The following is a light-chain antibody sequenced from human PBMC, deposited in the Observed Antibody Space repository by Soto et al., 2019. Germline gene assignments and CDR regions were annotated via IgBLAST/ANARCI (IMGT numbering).Light chain of an antibody. CDR3: LLHQNSAVV. J-gene: IGLJ2*01. CDR1: TGAVTSGHY. CDR2: DTS. Sequence: QAVVTQEPSLIVSPGGTVTLTCGSSTGAVTSGHYPYWYQQRPGQAPRPLIYDTSIKHSWTPARLSGSLLGGKAALTLSGAQPDDEADYYCLLHQNSAVVFGGGTKLTVL. V-gene: IGLV7-46*01.